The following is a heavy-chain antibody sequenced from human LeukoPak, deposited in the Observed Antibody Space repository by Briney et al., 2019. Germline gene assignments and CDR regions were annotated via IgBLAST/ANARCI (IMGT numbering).Heavy chain of an antibody. D-gene: IGHD3-22*01. CDR2: VSGGGGST. CDR3: AKEKNSGYYYHFDY. CDR1: GFTFTNYG. V-gene: IGHV3-23*01. Sequence: GGSLRLSCAASGFTFTNYGMSWVRQAPGKGLEWVSAVSGGGGSTYYADSVKGRFTISRDNSKSTVYLQMNSLRAEDTAVYYCAKEKNSGYYYHFDYWGQGTLVTVSS. J-gene: IGHJ4*02.